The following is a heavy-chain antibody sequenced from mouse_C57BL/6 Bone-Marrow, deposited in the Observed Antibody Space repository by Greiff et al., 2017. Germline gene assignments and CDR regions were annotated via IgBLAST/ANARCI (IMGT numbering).Heavy chain of an antibody. CDR1: GFTFSSYA. Sequence: EVKLMESGGGLVKPGGSLKLSCAASGFTFSSYAMSWVRQTPEKRLEWVATISDGGSYTYYPDNVKGRFTISRDNAKNNLYLQMSHLKSEDTAMYYCASYGYDGYAMDYWGQGTSVTVSS. V-gene: IGHV5-4*03. J-gene: IGHJ4*01. CDR3: ASYGYDGYAMDY. CDR2: ISDGGSYT. D-gene: IGHD2-2*01.